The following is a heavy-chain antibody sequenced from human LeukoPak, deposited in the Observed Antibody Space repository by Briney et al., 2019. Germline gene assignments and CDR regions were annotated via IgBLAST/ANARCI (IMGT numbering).Heavy chain of an antibody. CDR3: AKDIGIRGAFDI. V-gene: IGHV3-9*01. D-gene: IGHD1-14*01. J-gene: IGHJ3*02. CDR1: GFTFDDYA. Sequence: GGSLRLSCAASGFTFDDYAMHWVRQAPGKGLEWVSGISWNSGSIGYADSVKGRFTISRDNAKNSLYLRMNSLRAEDTALYYCAKDIGIRGAFDIWGQGTMVTVSS. CDR2: ISWNSGSI.